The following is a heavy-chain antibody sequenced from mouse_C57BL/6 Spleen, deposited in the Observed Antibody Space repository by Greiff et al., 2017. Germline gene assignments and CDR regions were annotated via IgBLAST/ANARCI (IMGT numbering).Heavy chain of an antibody. CDR1: GYTFTDYN. CDR2: INPNNGGT. CDR3: ARGGWTGGYFDY. D-gene: IGHD3-2*02. Sequence: VQLQQSGPELVKPGASVKMSCKASGYTFTDYNMHWVKQSHGKSLEWIGYINPNNGGTSYNQKFKGKATLTVNKSSSTAYMELRSLTSEDSSVYYCARGGWTGGYFDYWGQGTTLTVSS. V-gene: IGHV1-22*01. J-gene: IGHJ2*01.